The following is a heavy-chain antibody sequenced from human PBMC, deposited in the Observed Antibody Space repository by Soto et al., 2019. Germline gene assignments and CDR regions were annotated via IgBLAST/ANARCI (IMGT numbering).Heavy chain of an antibody. Sequence: SETLSLTCTVSGGSITTGGYYWSWIRQLPGKGLEWIGHRYYSESTYYNPSLKSRVSISLGTSKNQFFLKLSFVTAADTAMYYCARTKCSGGSCYSWSLDYWGQGTPVTVS. CDR1: GGSITTGGYY. CDR3: ARTKCSGGSCYSWSLDY. D-gene: IGHD2-15*01. J-gene: IGHJ4*02. V-gene: IGHV4-31*03. CDR2: RYYSEST.